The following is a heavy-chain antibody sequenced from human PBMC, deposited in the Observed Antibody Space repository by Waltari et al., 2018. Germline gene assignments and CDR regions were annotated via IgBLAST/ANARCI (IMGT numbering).Heavy chain of an antibody. CDR3: ARESWTDYGDYPGVDY. CDR1: GYSISSGYY. Sequence: QVQLQESGPGLVKHSETLSLTCTVSGYSISSGYYWGWLRQPPGKGLEWIGSIYHSGSTYYNPSLKSRVTISVDTSKNQFSLKLSSVTAADTAVYYCARESWTDYGDYPGVDYWGQGTLVTVSS. J-gene: IGHJ4*02. CDR2: IYHSGST. V-gene: IGHV4-38-2*02. D-gene: IGHD4-17*01.